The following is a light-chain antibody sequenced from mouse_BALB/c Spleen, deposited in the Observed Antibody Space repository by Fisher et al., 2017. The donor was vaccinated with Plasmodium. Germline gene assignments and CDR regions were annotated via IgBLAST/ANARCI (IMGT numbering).Light chain of an antibody. CDR1: QSISNY. Sequence: DIVMTQSTATLSVTPGDRVSLSCRASQSISNYLHWYHQKSRESPRLLIKYASQSISGIPSRFSGSGSGTDFTLSINSVEIEDFGMYFCQQSNSWPYTFGGGTKLEI. V-gene: IGKV5-45*01. J-gene: IGKJ2*01. CDR2: YAS. CDR3: QQSNSWPYT.